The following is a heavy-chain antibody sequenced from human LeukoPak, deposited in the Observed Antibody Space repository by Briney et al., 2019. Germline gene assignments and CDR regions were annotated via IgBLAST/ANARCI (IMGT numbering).Heavy chain of an antibody. V-gene: IGHV4-34*01. CDR2: INQSGST. Sequence: SETLSLTCAVYGGSFSGYYWSWIRQPPGKGLEWIGEINQSGSTNYNPSLKSRVTISVDTSKNQFSLKLSSVTAADTAVYYCARVGGYSYGYSVPSYGMDVWGQGTTVTVSS. J-gene: IGHJ6*02. CDR3: ARVGGYSYGYSVPSYGMDV. D-gene: IGHD5-18*01. CDR1: GGSFSGYY.